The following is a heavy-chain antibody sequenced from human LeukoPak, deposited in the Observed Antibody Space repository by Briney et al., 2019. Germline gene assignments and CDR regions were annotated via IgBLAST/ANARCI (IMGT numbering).Heavy chain of an antibody. Sequence: ASVKVSCKASGYTFTNYYMRWVRQAPGQGLEWMGIINPSGGGITYAQKFQGRVTMTRDTSTSTIYMDLNRLRSEDTAVYYCAREADSSSWSHIDYWGQGTLVTVSS. D-gene: IGHD6-13*01. CDR1: GYTFTNYY. CDR3: AREADSSSWSHIDY. CDR2: INPSGGGI. V-gene: IGHV1-46*01. J-gene: IGHJ4*02.